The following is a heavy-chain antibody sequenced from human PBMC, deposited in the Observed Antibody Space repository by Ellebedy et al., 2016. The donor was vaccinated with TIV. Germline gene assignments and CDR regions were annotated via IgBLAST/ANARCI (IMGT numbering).Heavy chain of an antibody. CDR2: IYPGDSDT. J-gene: IGHJ4*02. Sequence: GGSLRLSCKGSGYSFTSYWIGWVRQMPGKGLEWMGVIYPGDSDTRYSPSFQGQVTISADKSISTAYLQWSSLKASDTAMYYCARLQMNDYFDYWGQGTLVTVSS. CDR1: GYSFTSYW. V-gene: IGHV5-51*01. CDR3: ARLQMNDYFDY.